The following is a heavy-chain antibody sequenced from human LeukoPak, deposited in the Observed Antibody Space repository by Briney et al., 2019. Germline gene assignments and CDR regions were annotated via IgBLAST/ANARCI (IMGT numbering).Heavy chain of an antibody. J-gene: IGHJ4*02. D-gene: IGHD1-26*01. CDR3: ARHVGATPAYFDY. CDR1: GGSISSYY. Sequence: SETLSLTCTVSGGSISSYYWSWIRQPPGKGLEWIGYIYYSGSTNYNPTLKSRVTISVDTSKNQFSLKLSSVTAADTAVYYCARHVGATPAYFDYWGQGTLVTVSS. CDR2: IYYSGST. V-gene: IGHV4-59*08.